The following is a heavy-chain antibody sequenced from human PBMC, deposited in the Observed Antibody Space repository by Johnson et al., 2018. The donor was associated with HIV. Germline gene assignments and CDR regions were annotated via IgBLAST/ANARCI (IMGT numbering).Heavy chain of an antibody. CDR3: AKDLGTGDDAFDI. CDR2: ISYDGSNK. CDR1: GFTFSSYA. J-gene: IGHJ3*02. Sequence: QMLLVESGGGVVQPGMSLRLSCAASGFTFSSYAMHWVRQAPGKGLEWVAVISYDGSNKYYADSVKGRFTISRDNSKNTLYLQMNSLRAEDTAVYYCAKDLGTGDDAFDIWGQGTMVTVSS. V-gene: IGHV3-30*04. D-gene: IGHD7-27*01.